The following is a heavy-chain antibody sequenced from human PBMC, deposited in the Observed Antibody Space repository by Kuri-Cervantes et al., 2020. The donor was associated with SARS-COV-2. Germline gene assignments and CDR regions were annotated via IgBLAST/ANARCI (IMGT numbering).Heavy chain of an antibody. CDR1: GGSFSGSYS. CDR2: IYHSGST. CDR3: ASGSFGSNDF. J-gene: IGHJ4*02. D-gene: IGHD3-10*01. Sequence: SETLSLTCAVSGGSFSGSYSWSWIRQPPGKGLEWIGYIYHSGSTYYNPSLKSRVTILGDKSKNQFSLRLTSVTAADTAVYYCASGSFGSNDFWGQGTLVTVSS. V-gene: IGHV4-30-2*01.